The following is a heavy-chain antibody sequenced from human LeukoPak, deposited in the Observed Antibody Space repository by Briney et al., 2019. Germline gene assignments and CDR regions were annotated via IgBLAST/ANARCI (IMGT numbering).Heavy chain of an antibody. CDR3: ARDLWNFYDDSGYNRDFDS. Sequence: ASVKVSCKATSRISWVRQAPGQVLGWMGWIGTYGGDTYYAQKFQGRITVTTDTSTSTVYMELRNLRSDDTAVYYCARDLWNFYDDSGYNRDFDSWGQGTLVTVSS. J-gene: IGHJ5*01. D-gene: IGHD3-22*01. CDR2: IGTYGGDT. CDR1: TSR. V-gene: IGHV1-18*01.